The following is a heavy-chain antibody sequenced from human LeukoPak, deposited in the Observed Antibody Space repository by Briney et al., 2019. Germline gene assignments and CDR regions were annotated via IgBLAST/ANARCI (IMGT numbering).Heavy chain of an antibody. CDR2: ISSSSSYI. CDR3: ASRGGDTAMVIDFDY. J-gene: IGHJ4*02. CDR1: GFTFSSYS. V-gene: IGHV3-21*01. D-gene: IGHD5-18*01. Sequence: GGSLRLSCAASGFTFSSYSMNWVRQAPGKGLEWVTSISSSSSYIYYADSVKGRFTISRGNAKNSLYLQMNSLRAEDTAVYYCASRGGDTAMVIDFDYWGQRTLVTVSS.